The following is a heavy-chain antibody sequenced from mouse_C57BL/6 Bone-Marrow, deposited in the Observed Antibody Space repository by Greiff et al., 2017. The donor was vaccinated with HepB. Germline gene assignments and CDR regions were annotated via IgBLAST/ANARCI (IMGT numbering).Heavy chain of an antibody. Sequence: QVQLKQSGAELARPGASVKLSCKASGYTFTSYGISWVKQRTGQGLEWIGEIYPRSGNTYYNEKFKGKATLTADKSSSTAYMELRSLTSEDSAVYFCARGDYYGSSYVRFAYWGQGTLVTVSA. V-gene: IGHV1-81*01. CDR3: ARGDYYGSSYVRFAY. D-gene: IGHD1-1*01. CDR2: IYPRSGNT. CDR1: GYTFTSYG. J-gene: IGHJ3*01.